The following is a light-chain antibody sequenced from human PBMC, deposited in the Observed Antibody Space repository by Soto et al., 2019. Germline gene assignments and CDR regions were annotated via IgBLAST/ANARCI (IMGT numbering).Light chain of an antibody. J-gene: IGLJ2*01. CDR3: ATWDSSLTVL. CDR2: DDS. CDR1: SSNIGKNS. Sequence: QSVLTQPPSVSAAPGQKVTISCSGSSSNIGKNSVSGYQQLPGSAPKLLIYDDSKRPSGVPARFSGSKSGTSATLGITGLQTGDEADYFCATWDSSLTVLFGGGTQLTVL. V-gene: IGLV1-51*01.